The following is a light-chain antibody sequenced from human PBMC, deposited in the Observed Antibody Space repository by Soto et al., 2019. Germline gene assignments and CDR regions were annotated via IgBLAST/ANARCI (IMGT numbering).Light chain of an antibody. Sequence: DIQMTQSPSSLSASVGDRVTITCRASQSISSYLNWYQQKPGKAPKLLIYAAYSLQSGVQSRFSGSGSGTDFTLTIRSLQPEDFATYYCKQSYSTPRTFGQGTRLEI. CDR2: AAY. J-gene: IGKJ5*01. CDR3: KQSYSTPRT. V-gene: IGKV1-39*01. CDR1: QSISSY.